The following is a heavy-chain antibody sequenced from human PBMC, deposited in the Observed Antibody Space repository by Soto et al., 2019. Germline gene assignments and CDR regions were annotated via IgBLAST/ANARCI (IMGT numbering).Heavy chain of an antibody. J-gene: IGHJ5*02. D-gene: IGHD6-13*01. CDR3: ARDRSIAAAGTFWFDP. V-gene: IGHV4-59*01. Sequence: PSETLSLTCTVSGGSISSYYWSWIRQPPGKGLEWIGYIYYSGSTNYNPSLKSRVTISVDTSKNQFSLKLSSVTAADTAVYYCARDRSIAAAGTFWFDPWGQGTLVTVPQ. CDR2: IYYSGST. CDR1: GGSISSYY.